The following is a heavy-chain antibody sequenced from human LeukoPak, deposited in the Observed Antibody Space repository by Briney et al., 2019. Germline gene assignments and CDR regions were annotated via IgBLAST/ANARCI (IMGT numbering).Heavy chain of an antibody. J-gene: IGHJ3*02. CDR2: IVVGSGNT. CDR3: AAVPHYYYDSSGYYFDAFDI. V-gene: IGHV1-58*02. CDR1: GFTFTSSA. D-gene: IGHD3-22*01. Sequence: ASVKVSCKASGFTFTSSAMQWVRQARGQRLEWIGWIVVGSGNTNYAQKFQERVTITGDMSTNTAYMELSSLRSEDTAVYYCAAVPHYYYDSSGYYFDAFDIWGQGTMVTVSS.